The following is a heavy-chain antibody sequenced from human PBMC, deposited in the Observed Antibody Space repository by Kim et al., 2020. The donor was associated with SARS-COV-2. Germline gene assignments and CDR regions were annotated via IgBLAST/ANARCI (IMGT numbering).Heavy chain of an antibody. CDR2: IDPSDSYT. Sequence: GESLKISCKGSGYSFTSYWISWVRQMPGKGLEWMGRIDPSDSYTNYSPSFQGHVTISADKSISTAYLQWSSLKASDTAMYYCARGVYYDSSGYYLYYYYGMDVWGQGTTVTVSS. J-gene: IGHJ6*02. D-gene: IGHD3-22*01. V-gene: IGHV5-10-1*01. CDR3: ARGVYYDSSGYYLYYYYGMDV. CDR1: GYSFTSYW.